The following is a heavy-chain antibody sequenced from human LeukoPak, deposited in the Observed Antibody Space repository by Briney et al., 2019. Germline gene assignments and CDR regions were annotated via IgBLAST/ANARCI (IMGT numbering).Heavy chain of an antibody. Sequence: ASVKVSCKASGYTFTDYYMHWVRQAPGQGLEWMGWINPNSGGTNYAQKFQGRVTMTRDTSISTAYMELSRPRSDDTAIYYCARGPYDNIWGTYRPVDYWGQGTLVTVSS. CDR2: INPNSGGT. CDR1: GYTFTDYY. J-gene: IGHJ4*02. CDR3: ARGPYDNIWGTYRPVDY. V-gene: IGHV1-2*02. D-gene: IGHD3-16*02.